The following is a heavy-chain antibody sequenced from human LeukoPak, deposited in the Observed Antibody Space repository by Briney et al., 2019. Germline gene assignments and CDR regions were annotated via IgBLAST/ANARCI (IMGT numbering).Heavy chain of an antibody. CDR2: TSTSGGSA. CDR1: GFTFSNNA. CDR3: ARYSGSYYYPPAWDL. Sequence: PGGSLRLSCAASGFTFSNNAMSWVRQAPGKGLEWVSATSTSGGSAYYADSVKGRFTISRDNSKNTLYLQMDSLRADDTAVYYCARYSGSYYYPPAWDLWGQGTRVTVSS. V-gene: IGHV3-23*01. J-gene: IGHJ4*02. D-gene: IGHD1-26*01.